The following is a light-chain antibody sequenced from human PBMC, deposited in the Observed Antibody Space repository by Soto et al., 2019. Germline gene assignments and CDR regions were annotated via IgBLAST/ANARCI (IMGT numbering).Light chain of an antibody. CDR1: QSVNTED. J-gene: IGKJ5*01. CDR3: QQYGSSPIT. CDR2: GAS. Sequence: IVLTQSPGTLSLSPRERAPLSCRASQSVNTEDLAWYQQNPGQAPRLLLYGASIRDTGIPDRFSGSGSGTDVTLSISRLEPEDFASYYCQQYGSSPITFGRGTRLEI. V-gene: IGKV3-20*01.